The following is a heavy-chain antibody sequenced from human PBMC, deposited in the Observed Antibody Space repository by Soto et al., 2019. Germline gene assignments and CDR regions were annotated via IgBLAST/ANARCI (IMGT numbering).Heavy chain of an antibody. V-gene: IGHV1-69*13. Sequence: SVKVSCKASGGTFSSYAISWVRQAPGQGLEWMGGIIPIFGTANYAQKFQGRVTITADESTSTAYMELSSLRSEDTAVYYCARSDSIVVVPAAMHYFDYWGQGTLVTVSS. CDR1: GGTFSSYA. D-gene: IGHD2-2*01. CDR2: IIPIFGTA. CDR3: ARSDSIVVVPAAMHYFDY. J-gene: IGHJ4*02.